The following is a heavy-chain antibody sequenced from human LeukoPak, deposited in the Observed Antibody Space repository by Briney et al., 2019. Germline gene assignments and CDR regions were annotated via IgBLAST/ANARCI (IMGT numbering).Heavy chain of an antibody. CDR3: ARAQGSHGGDFDY. Sequence: GGSLRLSCAASGSTFSSYWMHWVRQAPGKGLVWVSRINSDASSTNYADSVKGRFTISRDNAKNTLYLQMNSLRAEDTAVYYCARAQGSHGGDFDYWGQGTLVTVSS. V-gene: IGHV3-74*01. CDR1: GSTFSSYW. CDR2: INSDASST. J-gene: IGHJ4*02.